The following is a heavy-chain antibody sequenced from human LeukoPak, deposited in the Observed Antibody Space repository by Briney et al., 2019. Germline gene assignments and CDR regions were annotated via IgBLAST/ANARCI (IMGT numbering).Heavy chain of an antibody. CDR3: ARAALMVRGVIIGNYFDY. Sequence: GGSLRLSCAASGFTFSNAWMSWVRQAPGKGLEWVANIKQDGSEKYYVDSVKGRFTISRDNAKNSLYLQMNSLRAEDTAVYYCARAALMVRGVIIGNYFDYWGQGTLVTVSS. D-gene: IGHD3-10*01. V-gene: IGHV3-7*01. CDR2: IKQDGSEK. CDR1: GFTFSNAW. J-gene: IGHJ4*02.